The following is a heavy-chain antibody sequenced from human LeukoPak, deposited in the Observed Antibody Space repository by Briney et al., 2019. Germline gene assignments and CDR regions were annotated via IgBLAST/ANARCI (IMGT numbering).Heavy chain of an antibody. Sequence: PGRSLRLSCAASGFTFNHYGMHWVRQAPGKGLEWVAVISNDLTDKYYADSVKGRFTISRDNSKNTLYLQMNSLRPEDTAVYYCGKGLGGTFAAGNYLGQGTPVTVSS. CDR1: GFTFNHYG. V-gene: IGHV3-30*18. CDR2: ISNDLTDK. D-gene: IGHD1-26*01. CDR3: GKGLGGTFAAGNY. J-gene: IGHJ4*02.